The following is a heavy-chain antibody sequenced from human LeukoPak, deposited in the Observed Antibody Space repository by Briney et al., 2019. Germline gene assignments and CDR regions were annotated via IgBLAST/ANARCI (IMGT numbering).Heavy chain of an antibody. D-gene: IGHD3-10*01. Sequence: GGSLRLSCAASGFTFSSYAMSWVRQVPGKGLECVSIISGSGDTYYVDSVKGRFIISRDNSKNTLFLQMNSLRAEDTAIYYCAKTNYKRTILVWFGEFLLDDNWGQGALVTVSS. CDR2: ISGSGDT. CDR1: GFTFSSYA. J-gene: IGHJ4*02. CDR3: AKTNYKRTILVWFGEFLLDDN. V-gene: IGHV3-23*01.